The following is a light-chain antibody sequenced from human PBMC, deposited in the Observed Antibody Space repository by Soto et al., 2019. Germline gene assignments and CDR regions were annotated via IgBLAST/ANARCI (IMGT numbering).Light chain of an antibody. J-gene: IGKJ1*01. V-gene: IGKV3-20*01. CDR2: GAS. CDR3: QQYGISPTWT. Sequence: EIVLSQSPGTLSLSPGERTTLSCRAIQSLSSSYLAWYQQKAGQAPRLLIYGASSRAPGIPDRFSGSGSGTDFTLTISRLEPEDFAVYYCQQYGISPTWTFGQGTKVDIK. CDR1: QSLSSSY.